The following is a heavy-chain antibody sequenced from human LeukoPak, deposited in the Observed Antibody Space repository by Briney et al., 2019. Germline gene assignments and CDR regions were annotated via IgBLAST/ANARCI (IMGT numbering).Heavy chain of an antibody. J-gene: IGHJ4*02. CDR1: GFTFGNAW. Sequence: GGSLRLSCVGSGFTFGNAWLSWVRQAPGKGLEWVGRIKSRVDGGTTQYAAPVKGRFSISRDDLKDTFYLQMDSLETGDTAVYHCATEGDSTGYTPFDYWGQGALVTVSS. CDR2: IKSRVDGGTT. D-gene: IGHD2/OR15-2a*01. CDR3: ATEGDSTGYTPFDY. V-gene: IGHV3-15*01.